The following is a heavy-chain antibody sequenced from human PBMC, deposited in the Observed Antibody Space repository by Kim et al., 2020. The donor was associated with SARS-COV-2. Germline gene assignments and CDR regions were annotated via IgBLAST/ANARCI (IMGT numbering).Heavy chain of an antibody. V-gene: IGHV7-4-1*02. CDR1: GYTFTSYA. CDR3: ARDSVPLLRYFDWLSKTNWFDP. J-gene: IGHJ5*02. D-gene: IGHD3-9*01. CDR2: INTNTGNP. Sequence: ASVKVSCKASGYTFTSYAMNWVRQAPGQGLEWMGWINTNTGNPTYAQGFTGRFVFSLDTSVSTAYLQISSLKAEDTAVNYCARDSVPLLRYFDWLSKTNWFDPWGQGTLVTVSS.